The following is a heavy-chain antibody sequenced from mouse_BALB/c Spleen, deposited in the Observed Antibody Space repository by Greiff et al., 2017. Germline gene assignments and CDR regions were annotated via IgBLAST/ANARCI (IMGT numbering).Heavy chain of an antibody. CDR2: ISSGGSYT. J-gene: IGHJ2*01. V-gene: IGHV5-6-4*01. Sequence: EVQVVESGGGLVKPGGSLKLSCAASGFTFSSYTMSWVRQTPEKRLEWVATISSGGSYTYYPDSVKGRFTISRDNAKNTLYLQMSSLKSEDTAMYYCTRERDLLWLRRSYYFDYWGQGTTLTVSS. CDR1: GFTFSSYT. D-gene: IGHD2-2*01. CDR3: TRERDLLWLRRSYYFDY.